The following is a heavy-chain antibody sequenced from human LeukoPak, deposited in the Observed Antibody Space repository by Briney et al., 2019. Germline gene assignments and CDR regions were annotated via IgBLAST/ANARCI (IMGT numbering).Heavy chain of an antibody. J-gene: IGHJ4*02. CDR1: GVSISSGGFY. CDR2: IYYTGTT. V-gene: IGHV4-31*03. D-gene: IGHD3-3*01. Sequence: PSETLSLTCSVSGVSISSGGFYWSWIRQLPGKGLEWIGYIYYTGTTYYNPSLRTRVIISVDTSKNQFSLKLSSVTAADTAVYYCAREYDFWSGYQTYYFDYWGQGTLVTVSS. CDR3: AREYDFWSGYQTYYFDY.